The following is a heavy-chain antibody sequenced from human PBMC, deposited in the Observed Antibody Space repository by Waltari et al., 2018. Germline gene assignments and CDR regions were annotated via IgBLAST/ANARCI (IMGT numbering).Heavy chain of an antibody. Sequence: QLQLQESGPGLVRPSETLSLTCTVSGGSITTHYNWAWIRQPPGKGLEWMGNMQYRGSTFYTPSLMSRVTISLDTSKHQFSLTLTSVDAADTAVYFCGRIAFGDDGGYFQYWGQGTLVTVSS. CDR1: GGSITTHYN. D-gene: IGHD4-17*01. CDR3: GRIAFGDDGGYFQY. V-gene: IGHV4-39*01. J-gene: IGHJ1*01. CDR2: MQYRGST.